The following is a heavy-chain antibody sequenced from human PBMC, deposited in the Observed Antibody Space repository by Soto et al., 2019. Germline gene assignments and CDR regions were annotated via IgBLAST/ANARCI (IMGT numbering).Heavy chain of an antibody. V-gene: IGHV4-61*01. CDR2: FYYSGST. CDR3: ATRGYSYGYVDY. D-gene: IGHD5-18*01. CDR1: GGSVSGGSYF. Sequence: SETLSLTCTVSGGSVSGGSYFWSWVRQPPGKGLEWIGYFYYSGSTKYNPSLKSRVTILEDTSKNQFSLKLNSVTAADTAVYYCATRGYSYGYVDYWGQGTLVTVSS. J-gene: IGHJ4*02.